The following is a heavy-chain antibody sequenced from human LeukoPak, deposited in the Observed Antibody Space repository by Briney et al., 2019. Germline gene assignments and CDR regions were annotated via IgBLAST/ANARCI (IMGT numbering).Heavy chain of an antibody. Sequence: ASVKVSCKASGYTFTSYVISWVRQAPGQGLEWMGWISAYNGNTNYAQKLQGRVTMTTDTSTSTAYMELRSLRSDDTAVYYCARAGDIVVVPAATQFDYWGQGTLVTVSS. CDR3: ARAGDIVVVPAATQFDY. D-gene: IGHD2-2*01. V-gene: IGHV1-18*04. CDR2: ISAYNGNT. CDR1: GYTFTSYV. J-gene: IGHJ4*02.